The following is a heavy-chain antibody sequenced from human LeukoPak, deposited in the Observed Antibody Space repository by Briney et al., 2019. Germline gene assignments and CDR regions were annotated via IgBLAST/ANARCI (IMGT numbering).Heavy chain of an antibody. V-gene: IGHV4-39*07. J-gene: IGHJ4*02. CDR1: GGSISSSSYY. CDR3: ARARTRGVEMATTFDY. D-gene: IGHD5-24*01. CDR2: IYYSGST. Sequence: SETLSLTCTVSGGSISSSSYYWGWIRQPPGKGLEWIRSIYYSGSTYYNPSLKSRVTISVDTSKNQFSLKLSSVTAADTAVYYCARARTRGVEMATTFDYWGQGTLVTVSS.